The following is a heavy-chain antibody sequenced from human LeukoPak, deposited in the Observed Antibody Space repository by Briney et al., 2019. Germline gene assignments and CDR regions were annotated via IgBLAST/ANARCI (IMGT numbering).Heavy chain of an antibody. J-gene: IGHJ4*02. CDR3: ARESIVVVPAAMGTGFDY. CDR2: INPSGGST. CDR1: GYTFTSYY. V-gene: IGHV1-46*01. D-gene: IGHD2-2*01. Sequence: ASVKVSCKASGYTFTSYYMRWVRQAPGQGLEWMGIINPSGGSTSYAQKFQGRVTMTRDTSTSTVYMELSSLRSEDTAVYYCARESIVVVPAAMGTGFDYWGQGTLVTVSS.